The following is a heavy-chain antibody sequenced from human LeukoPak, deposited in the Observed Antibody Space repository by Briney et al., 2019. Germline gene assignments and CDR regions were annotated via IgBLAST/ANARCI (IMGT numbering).Heavy chain of an antibody. D-gene: IGHD3-16*01. V-gene: IGHV3-7*01. J-gene: IGHJ4*02. CDR2: IKEDGSGK. Sequence: QSGGSLRLSCAASGFTFSNSWMSWVRQAPGKGLEWVAMIKEDGSGKYYVDSVKGRFTISRDNAKKSLYLQMNSLRAEDTSVYYYATGGGDSWGQGTLVTVSS. CDR1: GFTFSNSW. CDR3: ATGGGDS.